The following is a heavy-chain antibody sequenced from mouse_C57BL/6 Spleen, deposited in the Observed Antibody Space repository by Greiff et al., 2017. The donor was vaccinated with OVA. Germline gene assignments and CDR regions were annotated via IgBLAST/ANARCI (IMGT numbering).Heavy chain of an antibody. CDR2: ISSGSSTI. Sequence: DVHLVESGGGLVKPGGSLKLSCAASGFTFSDYGMHWVRQAPEKGLEWVAYISSGSSTIYYADTVKGRFTISRDNAKNTLFLQMTSLRSEDTAMYYCASNYGYDEAWFAYWGQGTLVTVSA. V-gene: IGHV5-17*01. CDR3: ASNYGYDEAWFAY. D-gene: IGHD2-2*01. J-gene: IGHJ3*01. CDR1: GFTFSDYG.